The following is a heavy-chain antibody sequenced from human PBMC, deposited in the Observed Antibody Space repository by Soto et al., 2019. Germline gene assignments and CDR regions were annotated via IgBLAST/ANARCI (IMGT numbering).Heavy chain of an antibody. CDR2: FDPEDGET. Sequence: ASVKVSCNASGYTFTSYDINWVRQATGKGLEWMGGFDPEDGETIYAQKFQGRVTMTEDTSTDTAYMELSSLRSEDTAVYYCATERSGIAAAKFDYWGQGTLVTVSS. CDR3: ATERSGIAAAKFDY. V-gene: IGHV1-24*01. CDR1: GYTFTSYD. D-gene: IGHD6-13*01. J-gene: IGHJ4*02.